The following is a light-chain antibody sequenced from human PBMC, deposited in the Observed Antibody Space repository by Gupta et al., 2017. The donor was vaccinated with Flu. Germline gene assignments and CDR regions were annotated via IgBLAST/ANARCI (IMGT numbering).Light chain of an antibody. CDR2: KDN. Sequence: GQTARITCSGDALPNQYAYWLQQKAGQAPTLLIFKDNERPSGVPERFSGSTSGSTVTLTIDGVQPEDEADYFCQSADSTSTYYVFGSGTTVTVL. V-gene: IGLV3-25*03. CDR1: ALPNQY. CDR3: QSADSTSTYYV. J-gene: IGLJ1*01.